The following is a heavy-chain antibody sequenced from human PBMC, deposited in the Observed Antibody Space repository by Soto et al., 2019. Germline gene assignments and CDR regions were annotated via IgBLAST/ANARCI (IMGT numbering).Heavy chain of an antibody. J-gene: IGHJ6*02. CDR3: VRQGIDYLHGLVDV. CDR1: SGPTRSHN. V-gene: IGHV4-59*08. D-gene: IGHD1-26*01. Sequence: QVQVPQSGPRLVKPSETLSLTCTVSSGPTRSHNWGWIRQSPGRGLEWIGYVYYTGGTSYNPSLNSRVTISADTSTNHISLTLSSVTAADTAIYYCVRQGIDYLHGLVDVWGQGTAVSVSS. CDR2: VYYTGGT.